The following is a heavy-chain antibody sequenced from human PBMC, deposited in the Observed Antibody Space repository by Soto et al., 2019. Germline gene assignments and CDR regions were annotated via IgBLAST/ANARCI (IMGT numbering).Heavy chain of an antibody. J-gene: IGHJ3*02. CDR3: AKATATGGGAFDI. V-gene: IGHV3-23*01. Sequence: GGSLRLSCAASGFTCSSYDMSWVRQAPGKGLEWVSTILVGGSTYYPDSVKGRFTISRDNSKNTLFLQMNSLTAGDTAVYYCAKATATGGGAFDICGQGTMVTVSS. CDR1: GFTCSSYD. CDR2: ILVGGST. D-gene: IGHD2-8*02.